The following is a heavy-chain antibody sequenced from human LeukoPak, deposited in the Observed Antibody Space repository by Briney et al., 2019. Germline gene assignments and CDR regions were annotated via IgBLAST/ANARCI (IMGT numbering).Heavy chain of an antibody. CDR3: ARQSTIAAARIDP. J-gene: IGHJ5*02. CDR2: IYYSGST. D-gene: IGHD6-25*01. V-gene: IGHV4-39*01. CDR1: GGSISDSNYY. Sequence: SETLSLTCTVSGGSISDSNYYWGWIRQPPGRGLEWIGNIYYSGSTYYSPSLKSRVTVSVDTSKNQFSLKLSSVIAADTAVYYCARQSTIAAARIDPWGQGTLVTVSS.